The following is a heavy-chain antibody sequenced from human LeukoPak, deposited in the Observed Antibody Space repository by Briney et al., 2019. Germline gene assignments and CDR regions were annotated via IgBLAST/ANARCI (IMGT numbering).Heavy chain of an antibody. CDR3: AKGRGGIAADGPPNWFDP. V-gene: IGHV3-23*01. D-gene: IGHD6-13*01. CDR1: GFTFSSYA. Sequence: GGSLRLSCAASGFTFSSYAMSWVRQAPGKGLEWVSAIGGSGGSTYYADSVKGRFTISRDNSKNTLYLQMNSLRAEDTAVYYCAKGRGGIAADGPPNWFDPWGQGTLVTVSS. J-gene: IGHJ5*02. CDR2: IGGSGGST.